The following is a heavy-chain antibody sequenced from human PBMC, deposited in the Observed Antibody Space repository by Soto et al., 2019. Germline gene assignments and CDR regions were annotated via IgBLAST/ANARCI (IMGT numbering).Heavy chain of an antibody. V-gene: IGHV1-69*13. J-gene: IGHJ5*02. CDR1: GGTFSSYA. Sequence: SVKVSCKASGGTFSSYAISWVRQAPGQGLEWMGGIIPISGTANYAQKFQGRVTITADESTSTAYMELSSLRSEDTAVYYCARDLYGNSRIGRFDPWCQGTLVAVSS. CDR2: IIPISGTA. CDR3: ARDLYGNSRIGRFDP. D-gene: IGHD6-13*01.